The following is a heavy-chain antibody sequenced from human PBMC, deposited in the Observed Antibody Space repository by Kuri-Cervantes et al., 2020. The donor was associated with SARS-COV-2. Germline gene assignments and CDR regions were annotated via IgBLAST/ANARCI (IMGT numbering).Heavy chain of an antibody. CDR2: IWYDGSNK. CDR3: VRDGDHWNFDY. Sequence: GGSLRLSFAASGFTFSSYGMHWVRQAPGKGLEWVAVIWYDGSNKYYADSVKGRFTLSRDNAKNMLFLQMNSLRAEDTAVYYCVRDGDHWNFDYWGQGTLVTVSS. D-gene: IGHD1-1*01. CDR1: GFTFSSYG. V-gene: IGHV3-33*01. J-gene: IGHJ4*02.